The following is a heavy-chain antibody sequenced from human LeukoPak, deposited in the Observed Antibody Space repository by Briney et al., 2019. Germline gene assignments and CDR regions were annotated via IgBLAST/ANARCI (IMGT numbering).Heavy chain of an antibody. V-gene: IGHV3-66*01. CDR3: ARGWHSSSWLGYYFDY. D-gene: IGHD6-13*01. CDR1: GFTVSSNY. Sequence: GGSLRLPCAASGFTVSSNYMSWVRQAPGKGLEWVSVIYSGGSTYYADSVKGRFTISRDNSKNTLYLQMNSLRAEDTAVYYCARGWHSSSWLGYYFDYWGQGTLVTVSS. J-gene: IGHJ4*02. CDR2: IYSGGST.